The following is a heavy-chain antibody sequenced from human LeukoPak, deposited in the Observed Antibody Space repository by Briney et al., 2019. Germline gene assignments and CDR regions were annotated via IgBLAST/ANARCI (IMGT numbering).Heavy chain of an antibody. J-gene: IGHJ3*02. V-gene: IGHV3-23*01. CDR2: ISGSGGST. CDR3: AKVFGVLPRAFDI. Sequence: GGSLRLSCAASGFTFSSYATSWVRQAPGKGLEWVSAISGSGGSTYYADSVKGRFTISRDNSKNTLYLQMNSLRAEDTAVYYCAKVFGVLPRAFDIWGQGTMVTVSS. D-gene: IGHD3-10*01. CDR1: GFTFSSYA.